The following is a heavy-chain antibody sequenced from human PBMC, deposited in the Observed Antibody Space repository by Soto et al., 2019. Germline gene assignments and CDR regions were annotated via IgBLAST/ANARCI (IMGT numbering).Heavy chain of an antibody. Sequence: GGSLRLSSAASGFTFSSYSMNWVRQAPGKGLEWVSYISSSSSTIYYADSVKGRFTISRDNAKNSLYLQMNSLRDEDTAVYYCARDERYCSSTSCYVDYWGQGTLVTVSS. CDR3: ARDERYCSSTSCYVDY. CDR2: ISSSSSTI. D-gene: IGHD2-2*01. CDR1: GFTFSSYS. J-gene: IGHJ4*02. V-gene: IGHV3-48*02.